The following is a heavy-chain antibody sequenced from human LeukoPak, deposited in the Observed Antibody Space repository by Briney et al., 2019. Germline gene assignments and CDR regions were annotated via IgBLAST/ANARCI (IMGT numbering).Heavy chain of an antibody. J-gene: IGHJ6*02. CDR3: VGVTMRVVAVGIDV. V-gene: IGHV1-2*02. CDR2: VKTNSGGT. D-gene: IGHD3-22*01. Sequence: GASVKVSCKASGYTFTGYYMHWVRQAPGQGREGMGWVKTNSGGTNYAQKFSCRVNMTREMSISIDNMKLKRPRSDDSAIYYCVGVTMRVVAVGIDVWGHGTTVTVSS. CDR1: GYTFTGYY.